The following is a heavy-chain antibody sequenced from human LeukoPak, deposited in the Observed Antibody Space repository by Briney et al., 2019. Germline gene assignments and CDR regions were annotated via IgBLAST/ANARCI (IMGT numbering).Heavy chain of an antibody. V-gene: IGHV3-74*01. CDR3: VRDNNYHPDC. Sequence: PGGSLRLSCAASGFTFGDYWMHWVRQAPGKGLVWVSRIISDGSSASYADFVRGRFTMSRDNAKNTLHLQMNSLRVEDTAVYYCVRDNNYHPDCWGQGTLVTVSS. CDR1: GFTFGDYW. CDR2: IISDGSSA. J-gene: IGHJ4*02. D-gene: IGHD5-24*01.